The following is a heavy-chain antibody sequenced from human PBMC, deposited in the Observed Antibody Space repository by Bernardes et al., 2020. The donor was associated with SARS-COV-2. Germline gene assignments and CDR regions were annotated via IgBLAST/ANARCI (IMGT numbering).Heavy chain of an antibody. V-gene: IGHV3-7*01. CDR2: INGVGSQR. J-gene: IGHJ4*02. Sequence: GGSLRLSCAASGFTFSSYWMSWVRQAPGKGLEWVANINGVGSQRGSVDSVRGRFTISRDNAKNLLYLQMNSLRAEDTAVYYCARIDEVNGSDYWGQGTLVTVSS. CDR1: GFTFSSYW. D-gene: IGHD1-1*01. CDR3: ARIDEVNGSDY.